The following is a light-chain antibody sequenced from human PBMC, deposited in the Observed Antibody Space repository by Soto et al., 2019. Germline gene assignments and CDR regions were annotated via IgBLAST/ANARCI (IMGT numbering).Light chain of an antibody. V-gene: IGLV2-14*01. CDR3: SSYGSSGTLL. J-gene: IGLJ2*01. Sequence: SALTQPASVSGSPGQSVTISCTGAGSDVGGYNYVSWFQQHPGKAPKLMIYEVTNRPSGVSNRFTGSKSGNTASLTISGLQAEDEADYYCSSYGSSGTLLFGGGTKLTVL. CDR2: EVT. CDR1: GSDVGGYNY.